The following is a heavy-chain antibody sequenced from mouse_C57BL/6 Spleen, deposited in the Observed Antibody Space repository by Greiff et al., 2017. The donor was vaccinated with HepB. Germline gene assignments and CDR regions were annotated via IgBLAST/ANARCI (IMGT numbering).Heavy chain of an antibody. CDR3: AISRYYDSSFDFGV. V-gene: IGHV1-64*01. D-gene: IGHD1-1*01. Sequence: QVQLQQPGAELVKPGASVKLSCKASGYTFTSYWMHWVKQRPGQGLEWIGMIHPNSGSTNYNEKFTSKATLTVDKSSSTAYMQLSSLTSEDSAVYYCAISRYYDSSFDFGVWGTGTTVTVSS. J-gene: IGHJ1*03. CDR2: IHPNSGST. CDR1: GYTFTSYW.